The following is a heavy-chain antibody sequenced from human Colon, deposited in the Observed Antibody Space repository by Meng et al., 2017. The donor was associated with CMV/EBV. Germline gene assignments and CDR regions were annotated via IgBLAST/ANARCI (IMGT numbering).Heavy chain of an antibody. CDR1: GNTLTGYY. CDR2: INLKRGGT. J-gene: IGHJ6*02. V-gene: IGHV1-2*02. Sequence: ASVKVSCKASGNTLTGYYLHWVRQAPGQGLEWMGWINLKRGGTNYAQKFQGRVTMTWDTSIRTAYMELSSLRSDDTAVYYCASPYVSGSFRAARYYGMDFWGQGTTVTVSS. D-gene: IGHD3-10*01. CDR3: ASPYVSGSFRAARYYGMDF.